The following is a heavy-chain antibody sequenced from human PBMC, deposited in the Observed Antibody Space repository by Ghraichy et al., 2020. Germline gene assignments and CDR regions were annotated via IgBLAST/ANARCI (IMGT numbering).Heavy chain of an antibody. CDR1: GGSISSSSYY. D-gene: IGHD6-19*01. V-gene: IGHV4-39*01. CDR2: IYYSGST. J-gene: IGHJ6*02. Sequence: SETLSLTCTVSGGSISSSSYYWGWIRQPPGKGLEWIGSIYYSGSTYYNPSLKSRVTISVDTSKNQFSLKLSSVTAADTAVYYCARHNYRSWYSSAYYYYYGMDVWGQGTTVTVSS. CDR3: ARHNYRSWYSSAYYYYYGMDV.